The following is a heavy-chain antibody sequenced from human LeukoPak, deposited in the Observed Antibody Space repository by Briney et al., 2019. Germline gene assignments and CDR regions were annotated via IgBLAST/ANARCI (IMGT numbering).Heavy chain of an antibody. CDR2: ISYDGSNK. CDR3: ARGSFYDYVWGSYRHYFDY. D-gene: IGHD3-16*02. CDR1: GFTFSSYA. J-gene: IGHJ4*02. V-gene: IGHV3-30-3*01. Sequence: GGSLRLSCAASGFTFSSYAMHWVRQAPGKGLEWVAVISYDGSNKYYADSVKGRFTISRDNSKNTLYLQMNSLRAEDTAVYYCARGSFYDYVWGSYRHYFDYWGQGTLVTVSS.